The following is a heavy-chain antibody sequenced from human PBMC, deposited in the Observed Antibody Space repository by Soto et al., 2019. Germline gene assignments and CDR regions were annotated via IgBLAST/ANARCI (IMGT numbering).Heavy chain of an antibody. V-gene: IGHV3-23*01. CDR1: GFTFSSYA. J-gene: IGHJ6*01. Sequence: EEQLLESGGGLVQPGGSLRLSCVASGFTFSSYAMSWVRQAPGKGLEWVSTISGRGDSTYYADSVKGRFTISRDNSKNTLYLVMNSLRAEDTAVYYCAEIIDSGWYIDDYYGMDVWGQGTTVTVSS. CDR3: AEIIDSGWYIDDYYGMDV. D-gene: IGHD6-19*01. CDR2: ISGRGDST.